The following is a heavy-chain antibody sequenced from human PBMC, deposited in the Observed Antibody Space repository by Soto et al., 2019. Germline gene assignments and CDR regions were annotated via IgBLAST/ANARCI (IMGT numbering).Heavy chain of an antibody. Sequence: SETLSLTCTVSGGSISSYYWSWIRQPPGKGLEWIGYIYYSGSTNYNPSLKSRVTISVDTSKNQFSLKLSSVTAADTAVYYCARLAANSIAARPFYSYYYYMDVWGKGTTVTVSS. J-gene: IGHJ6*03. CDR2: IYYSGST. CDR3: ARLAANSIAARPFYSYYYYMDV. D-gene: IGHD6-6*01. V-gene: IGHV4-59*08. CDR1: GGSISSYY.